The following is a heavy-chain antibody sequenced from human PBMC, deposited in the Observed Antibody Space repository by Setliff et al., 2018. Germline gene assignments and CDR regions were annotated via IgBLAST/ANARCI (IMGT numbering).Heavy chain of an antibody. J-gene: IGHJ4*02. CDR1: GYTLTELS. CDR3: ARGRDFWSGYLVY. CDR2: FDPEDGET. Sequence: ASVKVSCKVSGYTLTELSRHWVRQAPGKGLEWMGGFDPEDGETIYAQKFQGRVTMTRDTSITAAYMELSRLRSDDSAVYYCARGRDFWSGYLVYWGQGTLVTVSS. D-gene: IGHD3-3*01. V-gene: IGHV1-24*01.